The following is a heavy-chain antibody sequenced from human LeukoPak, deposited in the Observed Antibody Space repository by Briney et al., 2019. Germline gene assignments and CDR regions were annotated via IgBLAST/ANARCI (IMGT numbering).Heavy chain of an antibody. D-gene: IGHD3-10*01. CDR3: ANRGIVIRAVIIIGFHKEAYYFDY. V-gene: IGHV3-23*01. J-gene: IGHJ4*02. CDR1: GITLSNYG. CDR2: ISERGGST. Sequence: PGGSLRLSCVVSGITLSNYGMSWVRQAPGKGLEWVSGISERGGSTNYADSVKGGFIISRDTSKNTVYLQMNSLRVEDTAVYFCANRGIVIRAVIIIGFHKEAYYFDYWGQGILVTVSS.